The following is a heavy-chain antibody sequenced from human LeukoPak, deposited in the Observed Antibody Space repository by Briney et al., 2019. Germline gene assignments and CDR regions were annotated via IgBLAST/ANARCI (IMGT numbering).Heavy chain of an antibody. CDR3: ARAPSEIGGYYPEYFRH. J-gene: IGHJ1*01. D-gene: IGHD3-22*01. CDR1: GFTFSSYW. V-gene: IGHV3-74*01. CDR2: TKSGGSA. Sequence: PGGSLRLSCAASGFTFSSYWMHWVRQIPGKGLVWVSRTKSGGSANYADSVKGRFTISRDNAKNTLSLQMNSLRAEDTGVYYCARAPSEIGGYYPEYFRHWGQGTLVTVSS.